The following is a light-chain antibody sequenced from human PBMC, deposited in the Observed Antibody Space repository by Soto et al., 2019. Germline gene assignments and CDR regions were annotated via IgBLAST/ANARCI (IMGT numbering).Light chain of an antibody. J-gene: IGKJ4*01. CDR1: QSISSN. Sequence: EIVMTQSPATLSVSPGERATLSCRASQSISSNLAWYQQKPGQAPRPLIYGASTRATGIPVRFSGSGSGTEFTLTISSLQSEDFGVYYCQQYNNWPPLTFGGGTKVEIK. V-gene: IGKV3-15*01. CDR3: QQYNNWPPLT. CDR2: GAS.